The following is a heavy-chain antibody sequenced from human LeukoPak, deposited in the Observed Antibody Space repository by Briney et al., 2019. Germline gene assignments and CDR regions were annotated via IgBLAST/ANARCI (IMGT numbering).Heavy chain of an antibody. CDR3: AREGTSGWHGGDH. J-gene: IGHJ4*02. Sequence: GASVTVSCTASGYTFTNYGISWVRQAPGQGLEWMGWISTYNGNTIYAQKLQGRVTLTTDTSTGTAYVELRSLRSDDTAVYYCAREGTSGWHGGDHWGQGTLVTVSS. D-gene: IGHD6-19*01. V-gene: IGHV1-18*01. CDR1: GYTFTNYG. CDR2: ISTYNGNT.